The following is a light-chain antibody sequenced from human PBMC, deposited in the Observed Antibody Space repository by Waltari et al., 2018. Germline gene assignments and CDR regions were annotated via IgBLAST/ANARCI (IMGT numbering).Light chain of an antibody. Sequence: QLVLTQSPSASASLGAAVRLTCPLSSGHSSNVIARHQRQPEKGPRYLMKVNSDGSHSKGDEIPDRFSGSSSGAERYLTISSLQSEDEADYYCQTGGHGTWVFGGGTKLTVL. V-gene: IGLV4-69*01. CDR2: VNSDGSH. CDR1: SGHSSNV. CDR3: QTGGHGTWV. J-gene: IGLJ3*02.